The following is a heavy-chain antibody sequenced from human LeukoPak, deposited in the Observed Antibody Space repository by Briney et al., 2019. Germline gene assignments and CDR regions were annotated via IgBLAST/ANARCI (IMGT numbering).Heavy chain of an antibody. CDR2: TYYRSKWYN. V-gene: IGHV6-1*01. CDR3: ALARSEYHYGMDV. J-gene: IGHJ6*02. CDR1: GDSVSSVSVA. Sequence: SQTLSLTCAISGDSVSSVSVAWNWIRQSPSRGLEWLGRTYYRSKWYNEYAVSVIGRININPDPSKNQFSLQLNSVTPEDTAVYYCALARSEYHYGMDVWGQGATVTVSS.